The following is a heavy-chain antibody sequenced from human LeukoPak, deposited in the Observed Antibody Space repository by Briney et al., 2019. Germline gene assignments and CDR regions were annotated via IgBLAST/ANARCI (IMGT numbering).Heavy chain of an antibody. CDR2: IYPRDGST. J-gene: IGHJ4*02. Sequence: ASVKVSCKASGYTFTSNYIHWVRQAPGQGLEWMGMIYPRDGSTSYAQKFQGRVTVTRDTSTSTVHMELSGLRSEDTAVYYCARATVGYYYDSSGSWVHWGQGTLVTVSS. CDR1: GYTFTSNY. V-gene: IGHV1-46*01. CDR3: ARATVGYYYDSSGSWVH. D-gene: IGHD3-22*01.